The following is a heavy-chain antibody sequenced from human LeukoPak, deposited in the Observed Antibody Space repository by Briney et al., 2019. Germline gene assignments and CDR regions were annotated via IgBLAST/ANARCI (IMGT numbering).Heavy chain of an antibody. CDR2: INPTGGGT. D-gene: IGHD1-26*01. V-gene: IGHV1-2*02. Sequence: GASVKVSCKASGYIFTDYQIHWVRQAPGQGLEWMGWINPTGGGTNYAQRFQARVTMTRDTSISTAYMELSRLRSDDTAVYYCARSGRGTYYYFDYWGQGTLVTVSS. J-gene: IGHJ4*02. CDR3: ARSGRGTYYYFDY. CDR1: GYIFTDYQ.